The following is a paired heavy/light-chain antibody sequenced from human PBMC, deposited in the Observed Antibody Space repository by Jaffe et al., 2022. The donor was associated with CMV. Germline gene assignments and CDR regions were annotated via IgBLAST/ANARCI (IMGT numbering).Heavy chain of an antibody. CDR1: GFTFSSYG. Sequence: QVQLVESGGGVVQPGRSLRLSCAASGFTFSSYGMHWVRQAPGKGLEWVAVISYDGSNKYYADSVKGRFTISRDNSKNTLYLQMNSLRAEDTAVYYCAKEGFEGDGGNSGGMDVWGQGTTVTVSS. J-gene: IGHJ6*02. CDR3: AKEGFEGDGGNSGGMDV. CDR2: ISYDGSNK. D-gene: IGHD2-21*02. V-gene: IGHV3-30*18.
Light chain of an antibody. Sequence: DIQMTQSPSSLSASVGDRVTITCRASQSISSYLNWYQQKPGKAPKLLIYAASSLQSGVPSRFSGSGSGTDFTLTISSLQPEDFATYYCQQSYSTLPFFGPGTKVDIK. CDR1: QSISSY. CDR3: QQSYSTLPF. V-gene: IGKV1-39*01. J-gene: IGKJ3*01. CDR2: AAS.